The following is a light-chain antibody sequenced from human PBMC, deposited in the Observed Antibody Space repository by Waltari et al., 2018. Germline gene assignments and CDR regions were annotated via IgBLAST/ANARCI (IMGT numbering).Light chain of an antibody. J-gene: IGLJ2*01. CDR3: QSADSSATYAV. CDR1: TLSRQY. Sequence: SYELTQPPSVSVSPGQTARITCSGDTLSRQYASWYQQKSGQAPMLLIFNNNERPSGIPERFRGSRSETKVTLTIIGVQAEDEADYYCQSADSSATYAVFGGGTKLTVL. CDR2: NNN. V-gene: IGLV3-25*03.